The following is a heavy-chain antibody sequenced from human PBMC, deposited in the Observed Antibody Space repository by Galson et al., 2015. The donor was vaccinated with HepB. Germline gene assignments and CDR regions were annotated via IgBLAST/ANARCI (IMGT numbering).Heavy chain of an antibody. CDR1: GYTFTSYG. CDR2: ISAYNGNT. J-gene: IGHJ4*02. Sequence: SVKVSCKASGYTFTSYGISWVRQAPGQGLEWMGWISAYNGNTNYAQKLQGRVTMTTDTSTSTAYMELRSLRSDDTAVYYCARDRVVDTAMAPFDYWGQGTLVTVSS. D-gene: IGHD5-18*01. V-gene: IGHV1-18*01. CDR3: ARDRVVDTAMAPFDY.